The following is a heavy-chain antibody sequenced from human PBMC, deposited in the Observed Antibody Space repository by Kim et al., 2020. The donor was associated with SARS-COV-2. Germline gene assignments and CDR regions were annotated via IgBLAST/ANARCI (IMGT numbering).Heavy chain of an antibody. CDR2: ISNSSSYI. CDR1: GFTFSSYS. J-gene: IGHJ6*01. D-gene: IGHD2-2*01. CDR3: ASDPHLVIVVVPNYVYY. V-gene: IGHV3-21*01. Sequence: GGSLRLSCAASGFTFSSYSMNWVRQAPGKGLEWVSSISNSSSYIYYADSVKGRFTISRDNSKNTLYLQMNSLRAEDTAVYYCASDPHLVIVVVPNYVYY.